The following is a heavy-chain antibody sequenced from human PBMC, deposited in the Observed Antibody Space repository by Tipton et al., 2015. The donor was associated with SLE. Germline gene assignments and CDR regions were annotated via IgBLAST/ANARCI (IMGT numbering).Heavy chain of an antibody. V-gene: IGHV4-34*01. D-gene: IGHD2-15*01. J-gene: IGHJ5*02. CDR1: GGSFSGYY. CDR3: TRGGGGSYRWFDP. Sequence: TLSLTCAVYGGSFSGYYWSWIRQPPGKGLEWIGEINHSGSTNYNPSLKSRVTISVDTSKNQFSLKLSSVTAADTAVYYCTRGGGGSYRWFDPWGQGTRVTVSA. CDR2: INHSGST.